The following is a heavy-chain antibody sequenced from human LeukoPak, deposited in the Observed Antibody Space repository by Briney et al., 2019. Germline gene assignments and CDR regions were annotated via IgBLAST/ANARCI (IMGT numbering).Heavy chain of an antibody. CDR3: ASGRAAAEWYFDY. CDR1: GFTFSSYS. D-gene: IGHD6-13*01. Sequence: AGGSLRLSCAASGFTFSSYSMNWVRQAPGKGLEWVSSISSSSSYKYYADSVKGRFTISRDNAKNSLYLQMNSLRAEDTAVYYCASGRAAAEWYFDYWGQGTLVTVSS. J-gene: IGHJ4*02. CDR2: ISSSSSYK. V-gene: IGHV3-21*01.